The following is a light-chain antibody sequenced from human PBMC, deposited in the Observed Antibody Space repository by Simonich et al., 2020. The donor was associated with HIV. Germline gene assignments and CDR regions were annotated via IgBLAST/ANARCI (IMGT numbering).Light chain of an antibody. J-gene: IGKJ5*01. CDR1: QSVLYSSNNKNY. CDR2: WAS. Sequence: DIVMTQSPDSLAVSLGERATINCKSSQSVLYSSNNKNYLAWYQHKPGQPPKLLLYWASTRESGVPDRFSGSGSETDFTLKISRVQAEDVGVYYCMQSKQLPITFGQGTRLEIK. CDR3: MQSKQLPIT. V-gene: IGKV4-1*01.